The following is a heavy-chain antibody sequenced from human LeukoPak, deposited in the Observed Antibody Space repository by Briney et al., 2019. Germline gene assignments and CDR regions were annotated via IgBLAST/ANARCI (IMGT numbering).Heavy chain of an antibody. CDR1: GFTFSSYG. J-gene: IGHJ6*03. D-gene: IGHD5-12*01. CDR2: IRYDGSNK. CDR3: AKGGGYEAQYYYYYLDV. V-gene: IGHV3-30*02. Sequence: PGGSLILSCAASGFTFSSYGMYWVRQAPGKGLEWVAFIRYDGSNKDYADSVKSRFTISRDNSKNTLYLQMKRLRAEDTAVYYCAKGGGYEAQYYYYYLDVWGKGTTVTISS.